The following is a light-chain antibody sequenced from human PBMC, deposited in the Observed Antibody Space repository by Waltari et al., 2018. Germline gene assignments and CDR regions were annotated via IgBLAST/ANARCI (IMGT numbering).Light chain of an antibody. J-gene: IGLJ2*01. V-gene: IGLV1-44*01. Sequence: QSVLTQPPSASGTPGQRVTISCSGSISNIGTNIVNWYQQLPETAPKLLIYGNEQRPSGVPARFSGSKSGTSASLAISGLQSGDEADYYCAAWDDSLSGPVFGGGTKLTVL. CDR2: GNE. CDR1: ISNIGTNI. CDR3: AAWDDSLSGPV.